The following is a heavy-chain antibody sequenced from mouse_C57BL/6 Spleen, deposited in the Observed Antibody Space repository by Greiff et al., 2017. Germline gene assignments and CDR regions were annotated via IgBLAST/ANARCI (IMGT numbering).Heavy chain of an antibody. CDR1: GYTFTSYW. Sequence: QVQLQQPGAELVKPGASVKLSCKASGYTFTSYWMQWVKQRPGQGLEWIGEIDPSDSYTNYNQKFKGKATLTVDTSSSTAYMQLSSLTSEDSAVYYCARAGTRYAMDYWGQGTSGTVSS. V-gene: IGHV1-50*01. D-gene: IGHD4-1*01. CDR2: IDPSDSYT. J-gene: IGHJ4*01. CDR3: ARAGTRYAMDY.